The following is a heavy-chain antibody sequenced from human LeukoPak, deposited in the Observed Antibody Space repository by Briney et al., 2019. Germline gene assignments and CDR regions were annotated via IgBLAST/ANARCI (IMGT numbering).Heavy chain of an antibody. D-gene: IGHD6-13*01. CDR1: GFAFSSYW. Sequence: GGSLRLSCAASGFAFSSYWMHWVRQAPGKGLVWVSRINSDGSSTSYADSVKGRFTISRDNAKNTLYLQMNSLRAEDTAVYYCAAGYSSSWYHAEYFQHWGQGTLVTVSS. V-gene: IGHV3-74*01. CDR3: AAGYSSSWYHAEYFQH. CDR2: INSDGSST. J-gene: IGHJ1*01.